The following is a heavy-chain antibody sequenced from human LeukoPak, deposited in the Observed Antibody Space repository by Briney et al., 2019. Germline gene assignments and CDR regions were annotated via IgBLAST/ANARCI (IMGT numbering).Heavy chain of an antibody. CDR3: ARRAEVPKIDC. CDR2: INGGNGNT. V-gene: IGHV1-3*01. Sequence: GASVKVSCKASGYTFTNYPIHWVRQAPGQRLGWMGWINGGNGNTKYSQKFQGRVTMTRDTSASTAYMELSSLRYEDTAVYYCARRAEVPKIDCWGQGTLVTVPS. CDR1: GYTFTNYP. J-gene: IGHJ4*02.